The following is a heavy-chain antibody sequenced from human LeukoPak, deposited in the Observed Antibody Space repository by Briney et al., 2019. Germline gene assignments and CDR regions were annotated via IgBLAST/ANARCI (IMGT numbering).Heavy chain of an antibody. CDR3: ARGRPSGSPRWFDP. V-gene: IGHV1-8*03. CDR2: MNPNSGNT. Sequence: ASVKVSCKASGYTFTSYDINWVRQATGQGLEWMGWMNPNSGNTGYAQKFQGRVTTTRNTSISTAYMELSSLRSEDTAVYYCARGRPSGSPRWFDPWGQGTLVTVSS. D-gene: IGHD1-26*01. CDR1: GYTFTSYD. J-gene: IGHJ5*02.